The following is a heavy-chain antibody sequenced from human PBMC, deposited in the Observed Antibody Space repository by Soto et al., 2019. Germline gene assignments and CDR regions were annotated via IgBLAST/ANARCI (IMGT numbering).Heavy chain of an antibody. V-gene: IGHV3-15*01. CDR2: IKSKTDGGTT. Sequence: GGSLRLSCAASGFTFSNAWMSWVRQAPGKGLEWVGRIKSKTDGGTTDYAEPVKGRFTISRDDSKNTLYLQMNSLKTEDTAVYYCTTVPTYLEWLLYPPYYYYMDVWGKGTTVTVSS. J-gene: IGHJ6*03. CDR3: TTVPTYLEWLLYPPYYYYMDV. CDR1: GFTFSNAW. D-gene: IGHD3-3*02.